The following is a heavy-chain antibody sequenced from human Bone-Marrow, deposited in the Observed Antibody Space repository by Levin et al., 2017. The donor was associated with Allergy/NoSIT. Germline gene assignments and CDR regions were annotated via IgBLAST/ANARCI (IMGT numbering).Heavy chain of an antibody. CDR2: ISDRGTGA. J-gene: IGHJ4*02. CDR3: AKDNEEWLPHFEH. D-gene: IGHD6-19*01. Sequence: GGSLRLSCAASGFLFAGYPMSWVRQAPGKGLEWISSISDRGTGAYYADSVKGRFTISRDNSKKTLFLQMNNLGPEDTAVYFCAKDNEEWLPHFEHWGQGTLVTVSS. CDR1: GFLFAGYP. V-gene: IGHV3-23*01.